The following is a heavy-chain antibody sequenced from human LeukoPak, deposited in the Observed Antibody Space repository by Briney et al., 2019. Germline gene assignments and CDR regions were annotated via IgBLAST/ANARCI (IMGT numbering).Heavy chain of an antibody. Sequence: GSLTLACEASGFTFSSYAMSWIRQAPGKGLEWVSAISGSGGSTYNADSVKGRFTISRDNSKNTLYLQMNTLRAEDTAVYYCAKDQEYCSSATCYIYYRMDVWGQGTTVTVSS. CDR1: GFTFSSYA. D-gene: IGHD2-2*01. CDR2: ISGSGGST. V-gene: IGHV3-23*01. J-gene: IGHJ6*02. CDR3: AKDQEYCSSATCYIYYRMDV.